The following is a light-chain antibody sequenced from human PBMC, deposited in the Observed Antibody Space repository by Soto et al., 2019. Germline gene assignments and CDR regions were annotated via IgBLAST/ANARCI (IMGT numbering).Light chain of an antibody. CDR1: SSDVGGYNY. V-gene: IGLV2-14*01. Sequence: QSALTQPASVSGSPGQSITFSCTGTSSDVGGYNYVSWYQQHPGKAPKLVIYEVSNRPSGVSNRFSGSKSGNTASLTISGLQAGDEADYYCFSYRSTGILLFGGGTKVTVL. CDR2: EVS. CDR3: FSYRSTGILL. J-gene: IGLJ2*01.